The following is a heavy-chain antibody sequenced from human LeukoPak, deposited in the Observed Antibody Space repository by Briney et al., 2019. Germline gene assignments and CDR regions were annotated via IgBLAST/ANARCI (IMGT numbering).Heavy chain of an antibody. CDR1: GYTFTGYY. Sequence: ASVEVSCKASGYTFTGYYMHWVRQAPGQGLEWMGWINPNSGGTNYAQKFQGWVTMTRDTSISTAYMELSRLRSDDTAVYYCARGGDYYDSSGYYYHYWGQGTLVTVSS. J-gene: IGHJ4*02. V-gene: IGHV1-2*04. D-gene: IGHD3-22*01. CDR2: INPNSGGT. CDR3: ARGGDYYDSSGYYYHY.